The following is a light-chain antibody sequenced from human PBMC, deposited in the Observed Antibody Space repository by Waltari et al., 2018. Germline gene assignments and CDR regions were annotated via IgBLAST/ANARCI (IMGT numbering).Light chain of an antibody. J-gene: IGLJ1*01. V-gene: IGLV2-8*01. CDR3: SSYGGFNNYV. CDR1: SRDVGAYKY. Sequence: QSVLTQPPSASGSVGQSVTISCTGTSRDVGAYKYVSWYQHHPGKAPKLIIFEVNKRPSGVPDRFSGSKSGTTASLTVSGLQAEDEADYFCSSYGGFNNYVFGAGTKVTVV. CDR2: EVN.